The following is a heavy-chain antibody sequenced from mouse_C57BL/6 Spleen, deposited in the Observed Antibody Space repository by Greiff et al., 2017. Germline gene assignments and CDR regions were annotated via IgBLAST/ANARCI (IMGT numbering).Heavy chain of an antibody. Sequence: EVKLVESGGGLVQPGGSMKLSCAASGFTFSDAWMDWVRQSPEKGLEWVAEIRNKANNHATYYAESVKGRFTISRDDSKSSVYLQMNSLRAEDTGIYYCTRPGDYAPFDYWGQGTTLTVSS. CDR1: GFTFSDAW. CDR3: TRPGDYAPFDY. D-gene: IGHD2-4*01. J-gene: IGHJ2*01. V-gene: IGHV6-6*01. CDR2: IRNKANNHAT.